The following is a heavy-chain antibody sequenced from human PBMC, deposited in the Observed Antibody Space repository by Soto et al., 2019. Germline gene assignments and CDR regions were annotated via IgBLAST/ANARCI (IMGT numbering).Heavy chain of an antibody. V-gene: IGHV1-18*01. CDR3: ARDLSYTWNYPYMDV. J-gene: IGHJ6*03. CDR2: ISAYNGNT. CDR1: GYSFTSYG. Sequence: ASVKVSCKACGYSFTSYGSSWVRQAPGQGLEWMGWISAYNGNTNYAQKLQGRVTMTTDTSTSTAYMELRSLRSDDTAVYYCARDLSYTWNYPYMDVWGKGTTVTVSS. D-gene: IGHD1-20*01.